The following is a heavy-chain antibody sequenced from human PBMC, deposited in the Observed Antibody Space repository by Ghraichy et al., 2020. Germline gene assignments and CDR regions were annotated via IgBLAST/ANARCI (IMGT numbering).Heavy chain of an antibody. CDR2: IYSGGST. V-gene: IGHV3-53*01. Sequence: GGSLRLSCAASGFTVSSNYMSWVRQAPGKGLEWVSVIYSGGSTYYADSVKGRFTISRDNSKNTLYLQMNSLRAEDTAVYYCVLWRLKYYFDYWGQGTLVTVSS. D-gene: IGHD3-16*01. CDR1: GFTVSSNY. CDR3: VLWRLKYYFDY. J-gene: IGHJ4*02.